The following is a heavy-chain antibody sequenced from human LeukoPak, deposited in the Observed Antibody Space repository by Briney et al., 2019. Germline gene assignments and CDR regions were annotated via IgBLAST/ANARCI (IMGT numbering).Heavy chain of an antibody. J-gene: IGHJ4*02. D-gene: IGHD3-3*01. CDR1: GGTFSSYA. CDR2: IIPIFGTA. CDR3: ARDAAPFGVVISYYFDY. Sequence: SAKVSCKASGGTFSSYAISWVRQAPGQGLEWMGGIIPIFGTANYAQKFQGRVTITADESTSTAYMELSSLRSEDTAVYYCARDAAPFGVVISYYFDYWGQGTLVTVSS. V-gene: IGHV1-69*13.